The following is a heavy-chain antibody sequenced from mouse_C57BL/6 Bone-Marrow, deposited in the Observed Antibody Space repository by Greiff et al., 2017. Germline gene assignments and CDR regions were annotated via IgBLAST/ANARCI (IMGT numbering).Heavy chain of an antibody. Sequence: VQLQESGPGLVAPSQSLSITCTVSGFSLSRYSVHWIRQPPGKGLEWLGMIWGGGSTDYNSALKSRLSISKDYSKSQVFLKRNSLQADDTAIYYCARRSTEYYLDYWGQGTTLTVSS. CDR3: ARRSTEYYLDY. CDR1: GFSLSRYS. J-gene: IGHJ2*01. V-gene: IGHV2-6-4*01. CDR2: IWGGGST.